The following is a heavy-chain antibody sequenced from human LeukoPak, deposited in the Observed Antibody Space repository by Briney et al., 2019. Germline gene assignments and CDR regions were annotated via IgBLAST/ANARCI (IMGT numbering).Heavy chain of an antibody. J-gene: IGHJ4*02. CDR2: IYHSGST. Sequence: PSETLSLTCTVSGYSISSGYYWGWMRQPPGKGLEWIGSIYHSGSTYYNPSLKSRVTISVDTSKNQFSLKLSSVTAADTAVYYCARDQISGGRITIFGVAKPPFDYWGQGTLVTVSS. V-gene: IGHV4-38-2*02. CDR1: GYSISSGYY. D-gene: IGHD3-3*01. CDR3: ARDQISGGRITIFGVAKPPFDY.